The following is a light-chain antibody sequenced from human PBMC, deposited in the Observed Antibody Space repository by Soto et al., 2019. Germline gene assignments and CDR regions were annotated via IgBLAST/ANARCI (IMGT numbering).Light chain of an antibody. J-gene: IGLJ2*01. CDR3: QAWDSNTEVV. CDR1: KLGDKY. V-gene: IGLV3-1*01. CDR2: QDT. Sequence: SYELTQPPSVSVSPGQTASIPCSGDKLGDKYACWYQQKPGQSPLLVIYQDTKRPSGIPERFSGSNSGNTATLTISGTQAMDEADYYCQAWDSNTEVVFGGGTKLTVL.